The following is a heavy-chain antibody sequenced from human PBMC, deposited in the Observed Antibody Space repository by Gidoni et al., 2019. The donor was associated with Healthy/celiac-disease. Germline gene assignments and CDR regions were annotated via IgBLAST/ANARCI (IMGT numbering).Heavy chain of an antibody. CDR2: INHSGST. J-gene: IGHJ5*02. D-gene: IGHD2-15*01. Sequence: VQLPQWGAGLLKPSETLSLTCAVYGGSCSGYYWIWIRPPPGKGLDWIGEINHSGSTISNPSLERRVTISVDTAYNQFSLKLSSVTAADTAVYYGARGHCWCSGGSCYSLSRWFDPWGQGTLVTVSS. CDR1: GGSCSGYY. CDR3: ARGHCWCSGGSCYSLSRWFDP. V-gene: IGHV4-34*01.